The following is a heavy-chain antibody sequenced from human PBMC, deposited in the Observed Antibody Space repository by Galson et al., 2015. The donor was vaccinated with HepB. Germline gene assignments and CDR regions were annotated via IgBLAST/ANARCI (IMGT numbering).Heavy chain of an antibody. D-gene: IGHD5-12*01. Sequence: SLRLSCAASGFTFSSYWMSWVRQAPGKGLEWVANIKQDGSEKYYVGSVKGRFTISRDNAKNSLYLQMNSLRAEDTAVYYCARTVNSGYDFGFDYWGQGTLVTVSS. CDR3: ARTVNSGYDFGFDY. CDR2: IKQDGSEK. CDR1: GFTFSSYW. J-gene: IGHJ4*02. V-gene: IGHV3-7*01.